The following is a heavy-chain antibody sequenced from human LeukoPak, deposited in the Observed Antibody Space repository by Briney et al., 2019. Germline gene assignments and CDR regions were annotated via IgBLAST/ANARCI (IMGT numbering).Heavy chain of an antibody. CDR3: ARGRVGSSWFDY. J-gene: IGHJ4*02. V-gene: IGHV3-9*01. Sequence: SLRLSCAASGFTFDDYAMHWVRQAPGKGLEWVSGISWNSGSIGYADSVKGRFTISRDNAKNSLFLQMNSLRAEDTAVYYCARGRVGSSWFDYWGQGTLVTVSS. D-gene: IGHD6-13*01. CDR2: ISWNSGSI. CDR1: GFTFDDYA.